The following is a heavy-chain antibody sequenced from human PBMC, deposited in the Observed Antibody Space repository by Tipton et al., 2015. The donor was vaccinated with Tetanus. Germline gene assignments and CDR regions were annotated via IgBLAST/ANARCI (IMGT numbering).Heavy chain of an antibody. CDR3: VRDNGAPTLDYFDS. D-gene: IGHD3-10*01. J-gene: IGHJ4*02. Sequence: SLRLSCAASGFTFSRYAMHWVRQAPGKGLEWVAVITFDGSTNYYADSVKGRFTLSRYNSQNTVHLQMSSLKVEDTAVYHCVRDNGAPTLDYFDSWGQGALVIVSA. V-gene: IGHV3-30-3*01. CDR1: GFTFSRYA. CDR2: ITFDGSTN.